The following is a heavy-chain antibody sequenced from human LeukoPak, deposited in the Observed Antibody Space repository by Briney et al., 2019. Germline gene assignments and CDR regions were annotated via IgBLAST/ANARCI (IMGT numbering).Heavy chain of an antibody. J-gene: IGHJ2*01. CDR2: IYYSGST. D-gene: IGHD4-17*01. CDR1: GGSISSYY. V-gene: IGHV4-59*01. Sequence: SETLSLTCTVSGGSISSYYWSWIRQPPGKGLEWIGYIYYSGSTNYNPSLKSRVTISVDTSKNQFSLKLSSVTAADTAVYYCARTPTTVTTGTHDWYFDLWGRGTLVAVSS. CDR3: ARTPTTVTTGTHDWYFDL.